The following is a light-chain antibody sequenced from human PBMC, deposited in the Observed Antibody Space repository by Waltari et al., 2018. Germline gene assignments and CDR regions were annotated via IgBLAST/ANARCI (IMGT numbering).Light chain of an antibody. Sequence: SSELTQDPAVSVALGQTVRITCQGDSLRGYYANWYHQKPGQAPLLVMYGKNNRPSGIPDRFSGSYSGETASLTITGAQAEDEADYYCNSRDSSGHPFVFGTGTKVTVL. CDR1: SLRGYY. V-gene: IGLV3-19*01. CDR3: NSRDSSGHPFV. CDR2: GKN. J-gene: IGLJ1*01.